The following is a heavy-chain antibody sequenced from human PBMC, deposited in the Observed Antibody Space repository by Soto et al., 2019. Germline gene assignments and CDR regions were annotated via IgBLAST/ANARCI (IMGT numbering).Heavy chain of an antibody. Sequence: GSLRLSCAASGFTFSSYALSWVRQAPGKGLEWVSAFSGSGGDTYYADSVKGRFTISRDNSKNTLYLQMNSLRAEDTAVYYCARRTTVTSPYYYYMDVRAKGTSVTVSS. CDR2: FSGSGGDT. CDR3: ARRTTVTSPYYYYMDV. V-gene: IGHV3-23*01. CDR1: GFTFSSYA. D-gene: IGHD4-4*01. J-gene: IGHJ6*03.